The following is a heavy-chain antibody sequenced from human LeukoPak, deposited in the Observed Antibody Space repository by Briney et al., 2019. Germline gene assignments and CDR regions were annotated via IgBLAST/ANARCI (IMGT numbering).Heavy chain of an antibody. J-gene: IGHJ4*02. CDR3: TRSALGSPGT. V-gene: IGHV3-49*04. CDR1: GFTFSSYA. D-gene: IGHD3-10*01. CDR2: IRSKTNGGTT. Sequence: GGSLRLSCAASGFTFSSYAMSWVRQAPGKGLEWVGFIRSKTNGGTTEYAASVKGRFTISRDDSKSIAYMHMDSLKTEDTALYYCTRSALGSPGTWGQGTLVTVSS.